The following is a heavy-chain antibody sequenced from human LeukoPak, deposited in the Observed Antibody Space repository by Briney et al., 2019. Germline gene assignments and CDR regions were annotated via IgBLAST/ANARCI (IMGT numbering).Heavy chain of an antibody. CDR2: ISAYKGKI. CDR3: ARDLLYSNSWAFDY. J-gene: IGHJ4*02. D-gene: IGHD6-13*01. Sequence: GASVKVSCKASGYTFTRDGISWVRPGPGPGLEWMGWISAYKGKINYAQKLQGRVTMTTDTSTSTAYMELRSLISDDTAVYYCARDLLYSNSWAFDYWGQGTLAIVSS. CDR1: GYTFTRDG. V-gene: IGHV1-18*01.